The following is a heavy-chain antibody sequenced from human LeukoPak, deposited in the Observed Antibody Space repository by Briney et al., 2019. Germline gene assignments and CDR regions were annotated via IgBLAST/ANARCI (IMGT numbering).Heavy chain of an antibody. J-gene: IGHJ4*02. CDR2: IRSDSSYK. V-gene: IGHV3-30*02. Sequence: GGSLRLSCVASGFSFRNYGMHWVRQAPGKGLEWVTFIRSDSSYKYYADSVKGRFTISRDNSKNTLYLQMNSLRAEDTAVYYCARSQTLGYCSSTSCPIDYWGQGTLVTVSS. CDR3: ARSQTLGYCSSTSCPIDY. CDR1: GFSFRNYG. D-gene: IGHD2-2*01.